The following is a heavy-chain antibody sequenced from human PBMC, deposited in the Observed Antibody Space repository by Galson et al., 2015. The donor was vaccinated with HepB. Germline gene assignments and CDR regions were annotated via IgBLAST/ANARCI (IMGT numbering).Heavy chain of an antibody. D-gene: IGHD5-12*01. V-gene: IGHV3-30*03. CDR2: ISYDGSNK. Sequence: SLRLSCAASGFTFSSYGMHWVRQAPGKGLEWVAVISYDGSNKYYADSVKGRFTISRDNSKNTLYLQMNSLRAEDMAVYYCARELGYDGFDIWGQGTLVTVSS. CDR3: ARELGYDGFDI. CDR1: GFTFSSYG. J-gene: IGHJ3*02.